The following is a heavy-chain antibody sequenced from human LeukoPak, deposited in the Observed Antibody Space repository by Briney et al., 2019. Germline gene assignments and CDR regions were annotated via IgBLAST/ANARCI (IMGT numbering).Heavy chain of an antibody. CDR1: GFTFTSYA. J-gene: IGHJ6*03. CDR2: ISGSGGTT. V-gene: IGHV3-23*01. Sequence: GGSLRLSCATSGFTFTSYALSWVRQAPGKGLEWVSSISGSGGTTYYADSVKGRFTISRDTSTNTLYLQMHSLRAEDAAVYYCAKDELSGWYSYYYMDVWGKGTTVTVSS. D-gene: IGHD6-19*01. CDR3: AKDELSGWYSYYYMDV.